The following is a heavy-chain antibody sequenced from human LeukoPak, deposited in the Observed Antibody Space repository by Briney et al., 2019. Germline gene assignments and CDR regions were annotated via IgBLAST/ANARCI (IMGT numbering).Heavy chain of an antibody. J-gene: IGHJ6*03. CDR2: ISAYNGNT. Sequence: ASVKVSCKASGYTFTSYGISWVRQAPGQGLEWMGWISAYNGNTNYAQKLQGRVTMTTDTSTSTAYMELRSLRSDDTAVYYCVGVPAAIDYYYMDVWGKGTTVTVSS. V-gene: IGHV1-18*01. D-gene: IGHD2-2*02. CDR1: GYTFTSYG. CDR3: VGVPAAIDYYYMDV.